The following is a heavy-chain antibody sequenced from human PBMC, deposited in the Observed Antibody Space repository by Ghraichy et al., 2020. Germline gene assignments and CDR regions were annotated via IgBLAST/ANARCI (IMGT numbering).Heavy chain of an antibody. J-gene: IGHJ3*02. CDR1: GDSITSGNYY. D-gene: IGHD5-24*01. V-gene: IGHV4-30-4*08. CDR3: ARDVIEEGVAFDI. Sequence: SETLSLTCSVSGDSITSGNYYWSWIRLTPGKGLEWIGYIYYSGSTEYNPSLKSRTTISVDTSRNQFSLRLTSMTAADTAVYFWARDVIEEGVAFDIWGQGTLVTVSS. CDR2: IYYSGST.